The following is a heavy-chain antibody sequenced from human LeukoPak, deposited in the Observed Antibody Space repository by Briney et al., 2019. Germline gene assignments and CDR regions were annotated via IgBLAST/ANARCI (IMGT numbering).Heavy chain of an antibody. CDR2: ISYDGSNK. J-gene: IGHJ4*02. Sequence: PGGSLRLSCVASGFTFTSYGMHWVRQAPGKGLEWVAVISYDGSNKYYADSVKGRFTISRDNSKNTLYLQMNSLRAEDTAVYYCAKIPTGDPYYFDYWGQGTLVTVSS. CDR3: AKIPTGDPYYFDY. CDR1: GFTFTSYG. V-gene: IGHV3-30*18. D-gene: IGHD7-27*01.